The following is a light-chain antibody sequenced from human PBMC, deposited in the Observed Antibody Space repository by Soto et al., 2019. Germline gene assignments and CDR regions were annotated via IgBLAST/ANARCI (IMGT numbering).Light chain of an antibody. CDR3: QQYNSYS. Sequence: DIQMTQSPSSLSASVGDRVTITCQASQNINNYLNWYQQKPGRAPKLLIYHASNLQSGVPSRFSGSGSGTEFTLTISSLQPDDFATYYCQQYNSYSFGQGTKVDIK. V-gene: IGKV1-5*01. CDR2: HAS. CDR1: QNINNY. J-gene: IGKJ1*01.